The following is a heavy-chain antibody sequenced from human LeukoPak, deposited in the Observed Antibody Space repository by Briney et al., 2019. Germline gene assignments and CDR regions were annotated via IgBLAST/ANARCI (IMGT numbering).Heavy chain of an antibody. D-gene: IGHD3-3*01. Sequence: ASVKVSCKTSGYTFTNYGISWVRQAPGQGLEWMGCITTHNGKTNYAETLQGRVTMTTDAFTNTGYMDLRSLRSDDTAVYFCVREGSTIYDFDHWGQGTLVTVSS. CDR2: ITTHNGKT. CDR1: GYTFTNYG. CDR3: VREGSTIYDFDH. J-gene: IGHJ4*02. V-gene: IGHV1-18*01.